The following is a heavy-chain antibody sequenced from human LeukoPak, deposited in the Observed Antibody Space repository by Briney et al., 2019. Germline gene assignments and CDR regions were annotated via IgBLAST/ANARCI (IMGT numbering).Heavy chain of an antibody. CDR2: IFSDGTT. CDR1: EFNVSSNN. J-gene: IGHJ5*02. D-gene: IGHD6-13*01. Sequence: GGSLRLSCAASEFNVSSNNMRWARQAPGKGLECVSVIFSDGTTYYADSVKGRFSISRDNSKNTLYLHINSLRAEDTAVYYCARESSSWYNWFDPWGQGTLVTVSS. CDR3: ARESSSWYNWFDP. V-gene: IGHV3-53*01.